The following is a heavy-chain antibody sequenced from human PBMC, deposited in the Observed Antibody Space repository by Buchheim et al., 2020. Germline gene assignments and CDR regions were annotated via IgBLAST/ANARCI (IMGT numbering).Heavy chain of an antibody. CDR3: ARDPGIAAAGIDY. Sequence: QVQLVESGGGVVQPGRSLRLSCAASGFTFSSYAMHWVRQAPGKGLEWVAVISYDGSNKYYADSVKGRFTISRYNSKNTLYLQMNSLRAEDTAVYYCARDPGIAAAGIDYWGQGTL. CDR2: ISYDGSNK. V-gene: IGHV3-30*04. D-gene: IGHD6-13*01. CDR1: GFTFSSYA. J-gene: IGHJ4*02.